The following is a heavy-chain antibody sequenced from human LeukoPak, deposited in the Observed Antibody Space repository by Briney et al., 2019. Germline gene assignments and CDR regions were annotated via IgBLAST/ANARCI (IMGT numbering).Heavy chain of an antibody. CDR3: ARTGVGDYDFWSGYPAPPEFDP. J-gene: IGHJ5*02. V-gene: IGHV3-30-3*01. D-gene: IGHD3-3*01. CDR1: GFTFSSYA. Sequence: GGSLRLSCAASGFTFSSYAMHWVRQAPGKGLEWVAVISYDGSNKYYADSVKGRFTISRDNSKNTLYLQMNSLRAEDTAVYYCARTGVGDYDFWSGYPAPPEFDPWGQGTLVTVSS. CDR2: ISYDGSNK.